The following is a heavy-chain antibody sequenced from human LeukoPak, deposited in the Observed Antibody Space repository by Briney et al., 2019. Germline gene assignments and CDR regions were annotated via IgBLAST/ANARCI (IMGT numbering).Heavy chain of an antibody. CDR2: VNWKTGNI. CDR3: TIRRFSGYDAAFDV. V-gene: IGHV3-9*01. D-gene: IGHD5-12*01. J-gene: IGHJ3*01. CDR1: GITFDDYA. Sequence: GRSLRLSCAASGITFDDYAMYWVRQAPGKGLEWVSGVNWKTGNIGYADSVKDRFTTFRDYTKTSLYMQMTSLTTEDTALYYCTIRRFSGYDAAFDVWGQGTMVTVSS.